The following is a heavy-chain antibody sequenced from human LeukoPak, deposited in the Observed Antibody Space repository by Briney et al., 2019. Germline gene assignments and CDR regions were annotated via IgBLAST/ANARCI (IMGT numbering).Heavy chain of an antibody. Sequence: PGGSLRLSCAASGFTFSSYDMNWIRQAPGKGLEWVSFISRSGGTIYYADSVKGRFTISRDNAKNSLYLQVNGLRAEDTAVYYCASQYYYDSSGYYNSNWFDPWGQGTLVTVSS. V-gene: IGHV3-48*03. CDR2: ISRSGGTI. J-gene: IGHJ5*02. CDR1: GFTFSSYD. CDR3: ASQYYYDSSGYYNSNWFDP. D-gene: IGHD3-22*01.